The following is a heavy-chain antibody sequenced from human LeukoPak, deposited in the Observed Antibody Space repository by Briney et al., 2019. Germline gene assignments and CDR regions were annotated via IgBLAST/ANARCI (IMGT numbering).Heavy chain of an antibody. V-gene: IGHV3-30-3*01. J-gene: IGHJ6*02. Sequence: GGSLRLSCAASGFTFSSYAMHWVRQAPGKGLEWVAVISYDGSNKYYADSVKGRFTISRDNSKNTLYLQMNSLRAEDTAVYYCARDLTHIVVVTAMDVWGQGTTVTVSS. CDR1: GFTFSSYA. D-gene: IGHD2-21*02. CDR3: ARDLTHIVVVTAMDV. CDR2: ISYDGSNK.